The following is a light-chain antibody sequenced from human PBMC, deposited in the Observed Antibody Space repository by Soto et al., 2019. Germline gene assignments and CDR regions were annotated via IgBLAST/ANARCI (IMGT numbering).Light chain of an antibody. CDR1: QSVPRSY. J-gene: IGKJ5*01. CDR2: GTS. V-gene: IGKV3-20*01. Sequence: EIVLTQSPGTLSLSPGERATPSCRASQSVPRSYLAWYQQKPGQAPSLLIYGTSSRATGIPDRFSGSGSGTDFTLTISSLEAEDFAVFYCQQYGSSITFGQGTRLEIK. CDR3: QQYGSSIT.